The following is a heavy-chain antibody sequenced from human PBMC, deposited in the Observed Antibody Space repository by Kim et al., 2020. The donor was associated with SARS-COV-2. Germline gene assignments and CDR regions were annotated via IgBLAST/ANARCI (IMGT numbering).Heavy chain of an antibody. CDR1: GFTFSSYD. Sequence: GGSLRLSCAASGFTFSSYDMHWVRQATGKGLEWVSAIGTAGDTYYPGSAKGRFTISRENAKNSLYLQMNSLRAGDTAVYYCARVGYNWNYPSSYYGMDVWGQGTTVTVSS. D-gene: IGHD1-7*01. CDR2: IGTAGDT. V-gene: IGHV3-13*01. J-gene: IGHJ6*02. CDR3: ARVGYNWNYPSSYYGMDV.